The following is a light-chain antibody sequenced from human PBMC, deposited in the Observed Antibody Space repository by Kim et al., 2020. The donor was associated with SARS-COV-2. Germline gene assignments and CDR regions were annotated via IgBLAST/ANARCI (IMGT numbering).Light chain of an antibody. V-gene: IGLV3-9*01. CDR1: NLGSKN. Sequence: SYELTQPLSVSVALCQTAKISCEGSNLGSKNVHWYQHKSGQAPMMVIYDSSNRPSGIPERISGSNSGNTATLSISSAQAGDEADYYCQVWDSSTVFGGGTQLTVL. CDR2: DSS. J-gene: IGLJ3*02. CDR3: QVWDSSTV.